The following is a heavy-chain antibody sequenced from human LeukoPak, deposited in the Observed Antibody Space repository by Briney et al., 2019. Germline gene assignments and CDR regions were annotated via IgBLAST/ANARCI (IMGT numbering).Heavy chain of an antibody. J-gene: IGHJ6*03. CDR3: ARTKLQYYYYMDV. D-gene: IGHD2-15*01. CDR2: IYHSGST. Sequence: SQTLSLTCAVSGGSISSGGYSWSWIRQPPGKGLEWIGYIYHSGSTYYNPSLKSRVTISVDTSKNQFSLKLSSVTAADTAVYYCARTKLQYYYYMDVWGKGTTVTVSS. CDR1: GGSISSGGYS. V-gene: IGHV4-30-2*01.